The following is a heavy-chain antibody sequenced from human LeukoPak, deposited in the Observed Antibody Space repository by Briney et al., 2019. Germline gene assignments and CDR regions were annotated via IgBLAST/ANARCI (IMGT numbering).Heavy chain of an antibody. CDR1: GFTFSSYG. CDR3: ARDLEFNYGHDY. CDR2: ISYDGSNK. Sequence: GGSLRLSCAASGFTFSSYGMHWVRQAPGKGLEWVAVISYDGSNKYYADSVKGRFTISRGNSKNTLYLQMNSLRAEDTAVYYCARDLEFNYGHDYWGQGTLVTVSS. D-gene: IGHD3-10*01. V-gene: IGHV3-30*03. J-gene: IGHJ4*02.